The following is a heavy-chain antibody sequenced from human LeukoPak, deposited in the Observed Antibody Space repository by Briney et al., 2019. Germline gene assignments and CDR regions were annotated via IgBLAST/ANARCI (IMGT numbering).Heavy chain of an antibody. Sequence: AGGSLRLSCAASGFTFSSSGMHWARQAPGKGLEWVAFIRFDGSNKYYADSVKGRFTISRDNSKNTLYLQMNSLRAEDEAVYYCAKDYVFGSVYYSPPGGYFDYGARGPLVPVP. CDR2: IRFDGSNK. J-gene: IGHJ4*02. CDR3: AKDYVFGSVYYSPPGGYFDY. V-gene: IGHV3-30*02. D-gene: IGHD3-3*01. CDR1: GFTFSSSG.